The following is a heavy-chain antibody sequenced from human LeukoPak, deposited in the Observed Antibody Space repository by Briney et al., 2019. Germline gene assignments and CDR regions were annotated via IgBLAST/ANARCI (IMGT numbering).Heavy chain of an antibody. CDR3: ARPPFY. J-gene: IGHJ4*02. V-gene: IGHV4-59*01. CDR2: IYYSGST. CDR1: GGSISSYY. Sequence: SGTLSLTCTVSGGSISSYYWSWIRQPPGKGLEWIGYIYYSGSTNYNPSLKSRVTISVDTSKNQFSLKLSSVTAADTAVYYCARPPFYWGQGTLVTVSS.